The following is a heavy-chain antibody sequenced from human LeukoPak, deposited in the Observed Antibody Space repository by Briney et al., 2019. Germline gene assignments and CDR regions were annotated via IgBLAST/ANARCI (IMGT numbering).Heavy chain of an antibody. D-gene: IGHD3-3*01. CDR3: ARLRFLEWSPLSEDY. V-gene: IGHV1-2*02. J-gene: IGHJ4*02. CDR1: GYIFSGYY. Sequence: ASVKVSCKASGYIFSGYYMNWVRQAPGQGLEWMGWIDPHNGATNYAQRFQGRVTMTRDTSISTAFMELSSLRSDDTAVYFCARLRFLEWSPLSEDYWDQGTLVTVSS. CDR2: IDPHNGAT.